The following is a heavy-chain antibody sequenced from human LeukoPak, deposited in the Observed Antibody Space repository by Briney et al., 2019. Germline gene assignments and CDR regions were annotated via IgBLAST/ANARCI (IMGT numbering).Heavy chain of an antibody. CDR3: ASGLVAGTTDY. D-gene: IGHD6-19*01. J-gene: IGHJ4*02. Sequence: SETLSLTCAVYGGSLGGYYWSWIRQPPGKGLEWIGEIYHSGSTNDNPSLKSRVTISIDTSKNQFSLKLNSVTAADTAVYYCASGLVAGTTDYWGQGTLVTVSS. V-gene: IGHV4-34*01. CDR1: GGSLGGYY. CDR2: IYHSGST.